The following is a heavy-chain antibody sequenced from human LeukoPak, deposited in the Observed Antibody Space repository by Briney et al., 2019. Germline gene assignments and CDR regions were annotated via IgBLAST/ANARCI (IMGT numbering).Heavy chain of an antibody. Sequence: GGSLRLSCAASGFTVSSNYMSWVRQAPGKGLEWVSVIYSGGSTYYADSVKGRFTISRDNPKNTLYLQMNSLRAEDTAVYYCARDYGQVYGDYVGRFDYWGQGTLVTVSS. CDR1: GFTVSSNY. D-gene: IGHD4-17*01. V-gene: IGHV3-66*01. CDR3: ARDYGQVYGDYVGRFDY. CDR2: IYSGGST. J-gene: IGHJ4*02.